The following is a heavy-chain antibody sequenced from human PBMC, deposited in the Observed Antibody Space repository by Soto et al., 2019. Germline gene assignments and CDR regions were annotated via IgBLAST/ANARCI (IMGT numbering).Heavy chain of an antibody. CDR1: GGSFSGYY. D-gene: IGHD1-26*01. J-gene: IGHJ5*02. CDR2: INHSGST. Sequence: SETLSLTCAVYGGSFSGYYWSWIRQPPGEGLEWIGEINHSGSTNYNPSLKSRVTISVDTSKNQFSLKLSSVTAADTAVYYCARGGWELRFSTWGQGTPVTVSS. V-gene: IGHV4-34*01. CDR3: ARGGWELRFST.